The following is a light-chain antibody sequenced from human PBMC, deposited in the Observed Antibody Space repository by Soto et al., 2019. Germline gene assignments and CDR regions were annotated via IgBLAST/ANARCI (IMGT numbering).Light chain of an antibody. CDR3: QQYGSSLPIT. V-gene: IGKV3-20*01. J-gene: IGKJ5*01. CDR2: GAS. Sequence: EIVLTQSPGTLSFSPGERATLSCRASQSVSSSYLAWYQQKPGQAPRLLIYGASSRATGIPDRFSGSGSGTDFTLTISRLEPGDFAVYYCQQYGSSLPITFGQGTRLEIK. CDR1: QSVSSSY.